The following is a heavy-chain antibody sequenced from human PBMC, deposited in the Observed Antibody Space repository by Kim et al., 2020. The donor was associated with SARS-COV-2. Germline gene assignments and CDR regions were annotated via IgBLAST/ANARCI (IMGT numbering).Heavy chain of an antibody. Sequence: GGSLRLSCAASGFTFSSYAMSWVRQAPGKGLEWVSAISGSGGSTYYADSVKGRFTISRDNSKNTLYLQMNSLRAEDTAVYYCAKANSDYGDYIRRTGWFDPWGQGTLVTVSS. CDR1: GFTFSSYA. J-gene: IGHJ5*02. D-gene: IGHD4-17*01. V-gene: IGHV3-23*01. CDR2: ISGSGGST. CDR3: AKANSDYGDYIRRTGWFDP.